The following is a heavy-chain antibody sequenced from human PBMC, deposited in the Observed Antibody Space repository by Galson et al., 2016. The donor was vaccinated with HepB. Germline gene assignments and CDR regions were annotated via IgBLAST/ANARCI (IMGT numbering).Heavy chain of an antibody. CDR2: MNPKSGDA. CDR3: ARGRRVIFGVVFHNHGLDV. Sequence: SVKVSCKASGYTFTTYGISWVRQAPGQGLEWMGWMNPKSGDAGYAEKFQGRVTMASNTSISTAYMELSSLRSEDSAVYYCARGRRVIFGVVFHNHGLDVWGQGTTVTVSS. J-gene: IGHJ6*02. CDR1: GYTFTTYG. V-gene: IGHV1-8*02. D-gene: IGHD3-3*01.